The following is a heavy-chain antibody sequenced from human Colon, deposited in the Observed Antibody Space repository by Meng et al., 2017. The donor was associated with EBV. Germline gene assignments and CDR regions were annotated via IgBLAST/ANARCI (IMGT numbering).Heavy chain of an antibody. CDR2: IYYIGGT. D-gene: IGHD3-10*01. J-gene: IGHJ5*02. CDR1: GDSVATGRYY. V-gene: IGHV4-61*01. CDR3: ARVSGRSFDP. Sequence: QVQHQESGPGLVKPSETLSLTGTVSGDSVATGRYYWSWIRQPPGKGLEWIAYIYYIGGTNYNPSLKSRLTISLDTSKNQFSLSLRSVTAADTAVYYCARVSGRSFDPWGQGTLVTVSS.